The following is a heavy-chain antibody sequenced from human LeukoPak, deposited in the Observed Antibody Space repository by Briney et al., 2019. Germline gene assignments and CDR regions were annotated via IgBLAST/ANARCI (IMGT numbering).Heavy chain of an antibody. J-gene: IGHJ4*02. CDR1: EFTFSNYE. D-gene: IGHD3-10*01. Sequence: GGSLRLSCAASEFTFSNYEMNWVRQAPGKGLEWVSYISSGGSTIYYADSVKDRFTTSRDNAKNSLYLQMNSLRAEDTAVYYCARDPNYGSGSYADYWGQGTLVTVSS. CDR3: ARDPNYGSGSYADY. CDR2: ISSGGSTI. V-gene: IGHV3-48*03.